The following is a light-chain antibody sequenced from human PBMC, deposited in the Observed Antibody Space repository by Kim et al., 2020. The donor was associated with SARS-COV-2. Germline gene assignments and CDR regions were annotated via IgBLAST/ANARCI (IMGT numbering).Light chain of an antibody. CDR2: DVT. Sequence: GQSITISCTGTSSDVGSYNYVSWYQQHPGKAPKLMIYDVTKRPSGVSNRFSGSKSGNTASLTISGLQAEDEANYYCSSYTGSSTLLFGGGTQLTVL. J-gene: IGLJ2*01. CDR3: SSYTGSSTLL. CDR1: SSDVGSYNY. V-gene: IGLV2-14*03.